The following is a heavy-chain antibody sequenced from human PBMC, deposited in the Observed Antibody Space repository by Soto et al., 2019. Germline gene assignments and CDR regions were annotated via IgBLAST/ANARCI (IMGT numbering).Heavy chain of an antibody. D-gene: IGHD3-10*01. V-gene: IGHV1-3*02. CDR3: ARGGSLLLWFGEFSPYYYGMDV. Sequence: GASVKVSCKASGYTFTSYAMHWVRQAPGQRLEWMGWSNAGNGNTKYSQEFQGRVTITRDTSASTAYMELSSLRSEDMAVYYCARGGSLLLWFGEFSPYYYGMDVWGQGTTVTVSS. CDR2: SNAGNGNT. J-gene: IGHJ6*02. CDR1: GYTFTSYA.